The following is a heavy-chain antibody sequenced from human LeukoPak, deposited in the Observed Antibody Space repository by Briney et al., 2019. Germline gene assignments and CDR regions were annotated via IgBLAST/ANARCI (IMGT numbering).Heavy chain of an antibody. CDR1: GYTFTSYY. CDR3: ARENLRNDFWSGYYRPYYYYYYYMDV. V-gene: IGHV1-46*01. J-gene: IGHJ6*03. D-gene: IGHD3-3*01. Sequence: ASAKVSCKASGYTFTSYYMHWVRQAPGQGLEWMGIINPSGGSTSYAQKFQGRVTMTRDMSTSTVYMELSSLRSEDTAVYYCARENLRNDFWSGYYRPYYYYYYYMDVWGKGTTVTVSS. CDR2: INPSGGST.